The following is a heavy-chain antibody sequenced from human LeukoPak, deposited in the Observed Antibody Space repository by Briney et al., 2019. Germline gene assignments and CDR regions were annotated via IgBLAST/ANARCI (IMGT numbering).Heavy chain of an antibody. Sequence: GESLKISCKGSGYSFTSYWISWVRQMPGKGLEWMGRIDPSDSYTNYSPSFQGHVTISADKSISTAYLQWSSLKASDTAMYYCARHAQFELVLGVGFDPWAREPWSPSPQ. J-gene: IGHJ5*02. CDR1: GYSFTSYW. CDR2: IDPSDSYT. CDR3: ARHAQFELVLGVGFDP. D-gene: IGHD3/OR15-3a*01. V-gene: IGHV5-10-1*01.